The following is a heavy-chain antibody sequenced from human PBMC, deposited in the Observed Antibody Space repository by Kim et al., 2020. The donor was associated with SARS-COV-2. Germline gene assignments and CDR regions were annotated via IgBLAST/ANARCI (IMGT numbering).Heavy chain of an antibody. Sequence: YSPSFHGQVTISADTSITTAYLQWSSLKASDTAMYYCARSLGATSSWSDYWGQGTLVTVSS. CDR3: ARSLGATSSWSDY. V-gene: IGHV5-51*01. J-gene: IGHJ4*02. D-gene: IGHD6-13*01.